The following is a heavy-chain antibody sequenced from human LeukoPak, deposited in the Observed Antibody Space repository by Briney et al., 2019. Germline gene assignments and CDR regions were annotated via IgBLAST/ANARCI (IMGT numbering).Heavy chain of an antibody. CDR1: GFTFSNYN. D-gene: IGHD1-26*01. J-gene: IGHJ6*03. Sequence: PGGSLRLSCAAPGFTFSNYNMNWVRQAPGKGLEWISSITSSSSYKFYADSVKGRFTISRDNAENSLYLQMNSLRAEDTAVYYCARDPYSGAYYEGYYYYYMDVWGKGTTVTVSS. V-gene: IGHV3-21*01. CDR3: ARDPYSGAYYEGYYYYYMDV. CDR2: ITSSSSYK.